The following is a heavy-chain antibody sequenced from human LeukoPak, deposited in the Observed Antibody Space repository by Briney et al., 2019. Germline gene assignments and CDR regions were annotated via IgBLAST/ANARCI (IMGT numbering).Heavy chain of an antibody. CDR2: IKSKTDGGTT. D-gene: IGHD3-10*01. J-gene: IGHJ6*03. Sequence: GGSLRLSCAVSGFTFSNAWMSWVRQAPGKGLEWVGHIKSKTDGGTTDYAAPVKGRFTISRDVSKNTLYLQMNSLKTEDTAVYYCTTHYYGSTTYYYYYYMDVWGKGTTVTISS. V-gene: IGHV3-15*01. CDR1: GFTFSNAW. CDR3: TTHYYGSTTYYYYYYMDV.